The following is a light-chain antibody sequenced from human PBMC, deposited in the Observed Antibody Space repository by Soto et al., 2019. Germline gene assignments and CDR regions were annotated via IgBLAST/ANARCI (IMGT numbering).Light chain of an antibody. CDR3: SSHISGSTGV. CDR1: SSDVGGYDY. Sequence: QSVLTQPASVSGSPGQSIAISCTGTSSDVGGYDYVSWYQQQPDKAPQLMIYEVTKRPSGGSNRFSGSKSCNTASLTISGLLAEDGADYYCSSHISGSTGVFGTGTKVT. V-gene: IGLV2-14*01. CDR2: EVT. J-gene: IGLJ1*01.